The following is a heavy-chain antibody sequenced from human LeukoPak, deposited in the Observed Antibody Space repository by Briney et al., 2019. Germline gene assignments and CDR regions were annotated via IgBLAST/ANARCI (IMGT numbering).Heavy chain of an antibody. J-gene: IGHJ5*02. Sequence: GASVKVSCKASGYTFTGYYMHWVRQAPGQGLEWMGWINPNSGGTNYAQKFQGRVTMTRDTSISTAYMELSRLRSDDTAVYYCATIAMVHGNWFDPWGQGTLVTVSS. CDR2: INPNSGGT. D-gene: IGHD3-10*01. V-gene: IGHV1-2*02. CDR1: GYTFTGYY. CDR3: ATIAMVHGNWFDP.